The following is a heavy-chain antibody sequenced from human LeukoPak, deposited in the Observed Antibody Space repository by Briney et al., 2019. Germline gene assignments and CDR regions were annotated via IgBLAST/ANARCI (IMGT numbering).Heavy chain of an antibody. Sequence: PSETLSLTCTVSDYSISSGYYWGWIRQPPGKGLEWIGSIYHSGRTYYNPSLKSRVTISVDTSRNQFSLILSSVTAADTAVYYCARSATRIQLWLNWFDPWGQGTLVTVSS. D-gene: IGHD5-18*01. J-gene: IGHJ5*02. CDR2: IYHSGRT. CDR3: ARSATRIQLWLNWFDP. CDR1: DYSISSGYY. V-gene: IGHV4-38-2*02.